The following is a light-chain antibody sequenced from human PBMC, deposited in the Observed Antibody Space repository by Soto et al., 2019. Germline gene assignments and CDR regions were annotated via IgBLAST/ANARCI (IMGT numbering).Light chain of an antibody. CDR3: QQSYTTPVYS. CDR1: QNIIFY. V-gene: IGKV1-39*01. J-gene: IGKJ2*01. CDR2: AAS. Sequence: DIQMTQSPSSLSASVGDRVTITCRASQNIIFYLNRYQQRIGKSPKLLIYAASNLQSGVPSRFSGSGSGTDFTLTTSNLQPEDFATYFCQQSYTTPVYSFGQGTKLEIK.